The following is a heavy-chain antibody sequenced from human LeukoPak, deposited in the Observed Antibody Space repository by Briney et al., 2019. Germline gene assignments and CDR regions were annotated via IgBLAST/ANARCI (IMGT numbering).Heavy chain of an antibody. CDR2: ISPGNSKT. Sequence: GEFLLSSCKGSGYIFTNSWIGWVRQMPGKGLEWMGIISPGNSKTRYSPSFQGQVTISADKSISTAYLQWSSLKASDTAMYYCATESYGSGRNWGQGTLVTVSS. V-gene: IGHV5-51*01. D-gene: IGHD3-10*01. CDR3: ATESYGSGRN. J-gene: IGHJ4*02. CDR1: GYIFTNSW.